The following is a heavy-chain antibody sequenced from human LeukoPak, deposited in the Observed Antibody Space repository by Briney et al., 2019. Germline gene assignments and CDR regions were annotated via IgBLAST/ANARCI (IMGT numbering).Heavy chain of an antibody. J-gene: IGHJ3*02. CDR3: ARAVVPAAMHTGGYAFDI. V-gene: IGHV4-39*07. Sequence: KPSETLSLTCTVSGGSISSSSYYWGWIRQPPGKGLEWIGSIYYSGSTYYNPSLKSRVTISVDTSKNQFSLKLSSVTAADTAVYYCARAVVPAAMHTGGYAFDIWGQGTMVTVSS. CDR2: IYYSGST. CDR1: GGSISSSSYY. D-gene: IGHD2-2*01.